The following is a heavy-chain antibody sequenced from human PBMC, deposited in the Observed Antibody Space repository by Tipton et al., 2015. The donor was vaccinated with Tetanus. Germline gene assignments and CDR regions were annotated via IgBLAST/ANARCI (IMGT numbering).Heavy chain of an antibody. CDR3: AKAEYRGPHQELADVDTAMPGHWYFDL. CDR1: GFTFSSYA. CDR2: ISGSGGST. J-gene: IGHJ2*01. V-gene: IGHV3-23*01. Sequence: SLRLSCAASGFTFSSYAMSWVRQAPGKGLEWVSAISGSGGSTYYADSVKGRFTISRDNSKNTLYLQMNSLRAEDTAVYYCAKAEYRGPHQELADVDTAMPGHWYFDLWGRGTLVTVSS. D-gene: IGHD5-18*01.